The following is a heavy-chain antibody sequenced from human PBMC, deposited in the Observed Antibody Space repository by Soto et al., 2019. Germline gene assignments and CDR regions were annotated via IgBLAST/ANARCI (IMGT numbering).Heavy chain of an antibody. CDR3: ARLELVKLMYWFDP. V-gene: IGHV4-30-4*01. Sequence: TLSHTSPVAGGSISSGDYYWTWIRQPPGKGLEWIGYIYYSGSTYYNPSLKSRVTISVDTSKNQFSLKLSSVTAADTAVYYCARLELVKLMYWFDPWGQGTLVPVSS. J-gene: IGHJ5*02. D-gene: IGHD1-7*01. CDR2: IYYSGST. CDR1: GGSISSGDYY.